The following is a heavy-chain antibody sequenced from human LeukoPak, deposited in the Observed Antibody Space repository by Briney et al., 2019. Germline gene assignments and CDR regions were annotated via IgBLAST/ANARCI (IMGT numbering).Heavy chain of an antibody. J-gene: IGHJ4*02. V-gene: IGHV3-7*01. CDR3: ARLNPDFIKSRPFDY. D-gene: IGHD2-2*01. CDR2: IKQDGSEK. CDR1: GFTFSSYW. Sequence: GGSLRLSCAASGFTFSSYWMSWVRQAPGKGLEWVASIKQDGSEKYYVDSVKGRFTISRDNAKNSLYLQMNSLRAEDTAVYYCARLNPDFIKSRPFDYWGQGTLVTVSS.